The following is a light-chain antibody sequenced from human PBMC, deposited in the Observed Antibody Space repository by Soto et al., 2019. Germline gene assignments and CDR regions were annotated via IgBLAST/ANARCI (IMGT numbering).Light chain of an antibody. Sequence: EIVLTQSPGTLSLSPGERATLSCRASQSVSSRSLAWYQQKPGQAPRLLIYGASSRATGVPDRFSGSASGTDFTLTISRLEPEDFAVYFCQQYGGSPAITFGQGTRLEIK. CDR1: QSVSSRS. J-gene: IGKJ5*01. CDR2: GAS. V-gene: IGKV3-20*01. CDR3: QQYGGSPAIT.